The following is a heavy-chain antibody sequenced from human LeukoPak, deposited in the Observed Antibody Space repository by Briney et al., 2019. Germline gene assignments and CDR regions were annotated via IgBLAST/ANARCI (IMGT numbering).Heavy chain of an antibody. Sequence: GSLRLSCAASGFTFSSYAMHWVRQAPGKGLEWVAVISYDGSNKYYADSVKGRFTISRDNSKNTLYLQMNSLRAEDTAVYYCARASVRVQQLAHYDYWGQGTLVTVSS. V-gene: IGHV3-30*04. J-gene: IGHJ4*02. D-gene: IGHD6-13*01. CDR1: GFTFSSYA. CDR3: ARASVRVQQLAHYDY. CDR2: ISYDGSNK.